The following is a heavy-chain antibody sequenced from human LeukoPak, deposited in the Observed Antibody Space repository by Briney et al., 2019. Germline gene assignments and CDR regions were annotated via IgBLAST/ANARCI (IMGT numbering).Heavy chain of an antibody. CDR2: ISTSGNT. J-gene: IGHJ4*02. D-gene: IGHD6-19*01. CDR1: GFTFSRYA. CDR3: TKDHDSTGLYQDRDY. Sequence: PGGSLRLSCAAPGFTFSRYAMNWVRQAPGKGLEWVSTISTSGNTHYADSVKGRFTISRDNSKNTLYLQMNSLRDEDTAIYYCTKDHDSTGLYQDRDYWGQGTLVTISS. V-gene: IGHV3-23*01.